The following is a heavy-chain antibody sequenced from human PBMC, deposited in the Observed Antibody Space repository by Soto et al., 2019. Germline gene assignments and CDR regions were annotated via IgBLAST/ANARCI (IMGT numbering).Heavy chain of an antibody. CDR3: ARDGQEWFGEFFTYYYYYGIDD. Sequence: ASVKVSSKASGYTFTSYGISWVRQAPGQGLGWMGWNSAYNGNTNYAQKLQGRVTMTTDTSTSTAYMELRSLRSDDTTVYYCARDGQEWFGEFFTYYYYYGIDDWGQGTMVTVSS. D-gene: IGHD3-10*01. CDR1: GYTFTSYG. CDR2: NSAYNGNT. V-gene: IGHV1-18*04. J-gene: IGHJ6*02.